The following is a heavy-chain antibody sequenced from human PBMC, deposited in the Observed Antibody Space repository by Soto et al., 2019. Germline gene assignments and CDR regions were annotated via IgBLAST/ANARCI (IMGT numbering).Heavy chain of an antibody. CDR3: ARYQLGYCSST. CDR2: IYYSGNT. V-gene: IGHV4-31*03. Sequence: TLSLTCTVSVGSITSGGYYWSWIRQHPGKGLEWIGFIYYSGNTYYNPSLRSRVTISVDTSKNQFSLKLTSVTAADTAVYYCARYQLGYCSSTWGQGTLVTVSS. J-gene: IGHJ4*02. D-gene: IGHD2-2*01. CDR1: VGSITSGGYY.